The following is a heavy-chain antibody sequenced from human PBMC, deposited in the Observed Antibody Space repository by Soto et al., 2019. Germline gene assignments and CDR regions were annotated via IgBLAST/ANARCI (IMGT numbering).Heavy chain of an antibody. CDR2: IWYDGSNK. Sequence: QVQLVESGGGVVQPGRSLRLSCAASGFTFSSYGMHWVRQAPGKGLEWVAVIWYDGSNKYYADSVKGRFTISRDNSKNTLYLQMNSLRAEDTAVYYCARGNQGWNSVDYWGQGTLVTVSS. D-gene: IGHD1-7*01. J-gene: IGHJ4*02. CDR1: GFTFSSYG. CDR3: ARGNQGWNSVDY. V-gene: IGHV3-33*01.